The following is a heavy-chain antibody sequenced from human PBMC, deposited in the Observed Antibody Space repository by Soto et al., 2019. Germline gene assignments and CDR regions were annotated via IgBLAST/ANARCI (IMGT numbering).Heavy chain of an antibody. CDR1: GFSLSTSGVG. D-gene: IGHD3-22*01. J-gene: IGHJ4*02. CDR2: IYWNDDK. CDR3: AHRRNAYDSSGYYRIFDY. Sequence: QITLKESGPTLVKPTQTLTLTCTFSGFSLSTSGVGVGWIRQPPGKALEWLALIYWNDDKRYSPFLKSRLTITKNTSKNQVVLTMTNMDPVDTATYYCAHRRNAYDSSGYYRIFDYWGQGTLVTVSS. V-gene: IGHV2-5*01.